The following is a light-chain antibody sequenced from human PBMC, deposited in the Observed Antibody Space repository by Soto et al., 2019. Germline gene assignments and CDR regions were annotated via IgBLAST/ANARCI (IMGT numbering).Light chain of an antibody. CDR1: QSVSSSY. Sequence: EIVLTQSPGTLSLSPGERATLSCRASQSVSSSYLAWYQQKPGQAPRLLIYGASSRATGIPDRFSGSGSGTEFTQTIRRPEPEDFAVYYCKQYGSSPWTFGQGTKVEIK. V-gene: IGKV3-20*01. CDR3: KQYGSSPWT. CDR2: GAS. J-gene: IGKJ1*01.